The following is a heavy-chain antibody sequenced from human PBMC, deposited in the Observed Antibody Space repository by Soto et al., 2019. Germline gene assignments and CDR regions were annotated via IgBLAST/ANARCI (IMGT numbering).Heavy chain of an antibody. CDR2: ISWDGGST. CDR1: GFTFDDYA. D-gene: IGHD3-22*01. V-gene: IGHV3-43D*04. CDR3: AKGGKSSGYLAPIDY. J-gene: IGHJ4*02. Sequence: GGSLRLSCAASGFTFDDYAMHWVRQAPGKGLEWVSLISWDGGSTYYADSVKGRFTISRDNSKNSLYLQMNSLRAEDTALYYCAKGGKSSGYLAPIDYWGQGTLVTVSS.